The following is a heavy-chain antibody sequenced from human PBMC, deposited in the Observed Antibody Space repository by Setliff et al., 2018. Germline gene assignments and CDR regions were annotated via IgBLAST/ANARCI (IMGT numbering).Heavy chain of an antibody. Sequence: SETLSLTCTVSGDSISSRRNYWGWFRQPAGKELEWIGQIYTSGSTNYNPSLKSRVTISVDTSKNQFSLKLSSVTAADTAVYYCARAISGWYSAFYYYMDVWGKGTTVTVSS. D-gene: IGHD6-19*01. V-gene: IGHV4-61*09. CDR1: GDSISSRRNY. CDR3: ARAISGWYSAFYYYMDV. CDR2: IYTSGST. J-gene: IGHJ6*03.